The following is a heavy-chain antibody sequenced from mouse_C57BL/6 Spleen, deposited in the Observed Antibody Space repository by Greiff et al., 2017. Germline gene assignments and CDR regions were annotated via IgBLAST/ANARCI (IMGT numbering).Heavy chain of an antibody. J-gene: IGHJ3*01. CDR3: AGKQFAY. CDR1: GYAFSSSW. D-gene: IGHD2-1*01. CDR2: IYPGDGDT. Sequence: QVHVKQSGPELVKPGASVKISCKASGYAFSSSWMNWVKQRPGKGLEWIGRIYPGDGDTNYNGKFKGKATLTADKSSSTAYMQLSSLTSEDSAVYFCAGKQFAYWGQGTLVTVSA. V-gene: IGHV1-82*01.